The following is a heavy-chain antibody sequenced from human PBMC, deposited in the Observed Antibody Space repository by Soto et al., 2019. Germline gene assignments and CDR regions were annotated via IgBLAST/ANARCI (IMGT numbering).Heavy chain of an antibody. CDR1: GGSFSGYY. Sequence: SETLSLTCAVYGGSFSGYYWSWIRQPPGKGLEWIGEINHSGSTNYNPSLKSRVTISVDTSKNQFSLKLSSVTAADTAVYYCARGPLKAVAHPWYFDYWGQGTLVTVS. J-gene: IGHJ4*02. CDR2: INHSGST. V-gene: IGHV4-34*01. CDR3: ARGPLKAVAHPWYFDY. D-gene: IGHD6-19*01.